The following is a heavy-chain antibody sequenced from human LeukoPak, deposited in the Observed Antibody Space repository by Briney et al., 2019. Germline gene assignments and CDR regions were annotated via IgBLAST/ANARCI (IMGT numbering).Heavy chain of an antibody. V-gene: IGHV4-59*01. Sequence: SETLSLTCTVSGGSISSYYWSWIRQPPGKGLEWIGYIYYSGSTNYNPSLKSRVTISVDTSKNQFSLKLSSVTAADTAVYYCARAARGEIFGIDYSGQGTLVTVSS. CDR2: IYYSGST. J-gene: IGHJ4*02. CDR1: GGSISSYY. D-gene: IGHD3-10*01. CDR3: ARAARGEIFGIDY.